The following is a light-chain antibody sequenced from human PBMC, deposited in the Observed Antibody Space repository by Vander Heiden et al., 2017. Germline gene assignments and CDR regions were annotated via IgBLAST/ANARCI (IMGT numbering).Light chain of an antibody. J-gene: IGLJ3*02. CDR3: QSADSSSTYRV. CDR1: AVTKQY. CDR2: KDS. Sequence: SYELTQPPSASVSPAQAARSTRSGDAVTKQYAYWYKQKPGQAPVLMIYKDSERPSGIPERFSGSSSGTTVTLTISGVQAEDEADYYCQSADSSSTYRVYGGGTKLTVL. V-gene: IGLV3-25*03.